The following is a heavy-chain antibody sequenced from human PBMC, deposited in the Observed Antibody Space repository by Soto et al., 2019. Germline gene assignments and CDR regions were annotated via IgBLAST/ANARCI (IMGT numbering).Heavy chain of an antibody. CDR3: ARGKGMEENYYSYGMDV. CDR1: GYTFSTYA. Sequence: ASVKISCKASGYTFSTYALHWVRQAPGQGLEWMGWINGGNGHTRYSQKFKDRVTISRDTPASTAYMELSGLRSEDTAVYYCARGKGMEENYYSYGMDVWGQGTTVTVS. CDR2: INGGNGHT. J-gene: IGHJ6*02. V-gene: IGHV1-3*01. D-gene: IGHD1-1*01.